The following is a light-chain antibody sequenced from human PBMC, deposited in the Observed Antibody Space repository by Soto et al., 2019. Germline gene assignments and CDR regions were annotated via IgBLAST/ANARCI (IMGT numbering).Light chain of an antibody. CDR3: SSFAGTIFYV. CDR1: SSDVGGYNY. CDR2: VVT. V-gene: IGLV2-8*01. J-gene: IGLJ1*01. Sequence: QSVLTQPPSASGSPGQSVTISCTGTSSDVGGYNYVSWYQQHPGKAPKLMIYVVTKRPSGVPDRFSGSKSGNTASLTVSGLQAEDEADYFCSSFAGTIFYVFGTGTKVTVL.